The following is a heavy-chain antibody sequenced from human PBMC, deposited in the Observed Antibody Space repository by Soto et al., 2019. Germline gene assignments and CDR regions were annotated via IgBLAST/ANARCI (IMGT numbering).Heavy chain of an antibody. CDR2: INPSGGTT. CDR3: ARDRSILEWSYFDY. CDR1: GYTLTRSY. Sequence: QVHLVQSGAEVKKPGASVKVSCKASGYTLTRSYMHWLRQAPGQGLEWMGIINPSGGTTSYAQKFQVRVTLTSDTSTSTVYMELSDLRSDDTAVYFCARDRSILEWSYFDYWVQGTLVTVAS. V-gene: IGHV1-46*01. J-gene: IGHJ4*02. D-gene: IGHD3-3*01.